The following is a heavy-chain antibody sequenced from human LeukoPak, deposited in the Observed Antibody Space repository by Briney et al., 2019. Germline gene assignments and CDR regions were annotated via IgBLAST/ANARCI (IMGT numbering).Heavy chain of an antibody. V-gene: IGHV1-18*01. J-gene: IGHJ3*02. CDR1: GYTFTSYG. CDR3: ARSLTMIVVGDI. CDR2: ISAYNGNT. Sequence: ASAKVSCKASGYTFTSYGISWVRQAPGQGLEWMGWISAYNGNTNYAQKLQGRVTMTTDTSTSTAYMELRGLRSDDTAVYYCARSLTMIVVGDIWGQGTMVTVSS. D-gene: IGHD3-22*01.